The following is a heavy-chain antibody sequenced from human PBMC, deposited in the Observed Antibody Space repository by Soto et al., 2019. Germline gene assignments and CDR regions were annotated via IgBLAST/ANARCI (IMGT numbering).Heavy chain of an antibody. V-gene: IGHV3-30-3*01. J-gene: IGHJ4*02. CDR3: ANVDTAISL. D-gene: IGHD5-18*01. Sequence: GGSLRLSCAASGFTFSSYAMHWVRQAPGKGLEWVAVISYDGSNKYYADSVKGRFTISRDNSKNTLYLQMNSLRAEDTAVYYCANVDTAISLWGQGTLVTVSS. CDR1: GFTFSSYA. CDR2: ISYDGSNK.